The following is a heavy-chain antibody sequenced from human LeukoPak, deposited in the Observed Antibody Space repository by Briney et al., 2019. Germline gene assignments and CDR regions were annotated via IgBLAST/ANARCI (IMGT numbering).Heavy chain of an antibody. CDR1: GGSISSYY. V-gene: IGHV4-4*07. D-gene: IGHD1-26*01. J-gene: IGHJ4*02. Sequence: SETLSLTCTVSGGSISSYYWSWIRQPAGKGLEWIGRIYTSGSTNYNPSLKSRVTMSVDTSKNQFFLKLSSVTAADTAVYYCARGPQGLYSGSYGFDYWGQGTLVTVSS. CDR3: ARGPQGLYSGSYGFDY. CDR2: IYTSGST.